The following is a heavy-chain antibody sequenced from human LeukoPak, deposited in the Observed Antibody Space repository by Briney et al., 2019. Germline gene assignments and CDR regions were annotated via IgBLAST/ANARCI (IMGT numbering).Heavy chain of an antibody. CDR2: ISYTGST. CDR3: ARAVTGTSLVDF. Sequence: PSETLSLNCTISGGSIGGDHWSWIRQAPGEGLEWIGYISYTGSTSYNPSLRSRVTISLNTPEDQFSLRLTSVTAADTAVYYCARAVTGTSLVDFWGQGTLVAVSS. J-gene: IGHJ4*02. V-gene: IGHV4-59*08. CDR1: GGSIGGDH. D-gene: IGHD6-19*01.